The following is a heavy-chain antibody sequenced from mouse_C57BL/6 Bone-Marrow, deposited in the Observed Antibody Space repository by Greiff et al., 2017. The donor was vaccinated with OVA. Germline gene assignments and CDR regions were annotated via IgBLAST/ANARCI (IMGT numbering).Heavy chain of an antibody. D-gene: IGHD1-1*01. CDR1: GYTFTSYW. CDR3: AREGYYGSSDY. V-gene: IGHV1-59*01. Sequence: QVQLKQPGAELVRPGTSVKLSCKASGYTFTSYWMHWVKQRPGQGLEWIGVIDPSDSYTNYNQKFKGKATLTVDTSSSTAYMQLSSLTSEDSAVYYCAREGYYGSSDYWGQSTTLTVSS. CDR2: IDPSDSYT. J-gene: IGHJ2*01.